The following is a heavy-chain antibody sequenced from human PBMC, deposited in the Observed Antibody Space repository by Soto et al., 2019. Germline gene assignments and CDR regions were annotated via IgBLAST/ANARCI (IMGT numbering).Heavy chain of an antibody. CDR1: GGSISSGGYY. J-gene: IGHJ6*04. Sequence: SETLSISCTVSGGSISSGGYYWSWIRQHPGKDLEWIGYIYYSGSTYYNPSLKSRVTISVDTSKNQVSQKLRSVTAADTAVDNCACFVGSSWYRDYSYAIDVSGTAPTVTLSS. D-gene: IGHD6-13*01. CDR2: IYYSGST. CDR3: ACFVGSSWYRDYSYAIDV. V-gene: IGHV4-31*03.